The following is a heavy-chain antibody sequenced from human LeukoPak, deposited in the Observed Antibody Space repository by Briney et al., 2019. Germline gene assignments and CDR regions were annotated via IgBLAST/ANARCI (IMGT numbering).Heavy chain of an antibody. CDR1: GYTFTSYD. V-gene: IGHV1-8*01. J-gene: IGHJ5*01. D-gene: IGHD1-1*01. CDR2: MSPNSGNT. CDR3: VRAPPNWGFNF. Sequence: ASVKVSCKASGYTFTSYDINWVRQATAQGLEWMGWMSPNSGNTGNAQKFQGRVTMTRDTSITTACMELSNLRSEDTAVYYCVRAPPNWGFNFWGQGTLVTVSS.